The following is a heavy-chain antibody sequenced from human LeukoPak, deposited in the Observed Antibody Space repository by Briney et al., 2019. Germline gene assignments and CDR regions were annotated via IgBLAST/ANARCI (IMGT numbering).Heavy chain of an antibody. CDR3: ARDGGGYIYAFDI. Sequence: KPSETLSLTCTVSGASISSSYWSWIRQPAGKALEWIGRIYTSESPNYNPSLKSRVTMSLDTSKNQFSLKLSSVTVADTAVYYCARDGGGYIYAFDIWGQGTVVAVSS. CDR2: IYTSESP. V-gene: IGHV4-4*07. J-gene: IGHJ3*02. D-gene: IGHD5-12*01. CDR1: GASISSSY.